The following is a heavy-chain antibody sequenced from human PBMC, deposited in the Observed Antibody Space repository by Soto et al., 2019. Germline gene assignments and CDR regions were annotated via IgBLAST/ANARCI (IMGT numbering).Heavy chain of an antibody. D-gene: IGHD3-10*01. V-gene: IGHV1-8*01. J-gene: IGHJ5*02. CDR3: AFITMVRGVRSSGRFDP. Sequence: ASVKFSCKASGYTFTSYDINWVRQATGQGLEWMGWMNPNSGNTGYAQKFQGRVTMTRNTSISTAYMELSSLRSEDTAVYYCAFITMVRGVRSSGRFDPWGQGTLVTVS. CDR1: GYTFTSYD. CDR2: MNPNSGNT.